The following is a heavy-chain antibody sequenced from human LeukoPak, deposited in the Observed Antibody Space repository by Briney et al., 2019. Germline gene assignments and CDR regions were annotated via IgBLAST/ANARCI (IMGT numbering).Heavy chain of an antibody. D-gene: IGHD3-22*01. CDR2: ISGSGGST. V-gene: IGHV3-23*01. CDR3: AKYDRITMIVVAAKTGFDY. J-gene: IGHJ4*02. Sequence: GGSLRLSCAASGFTFSSYAMSWVRQAPGKGLEWVSAISGSGGSTYYADSVKGRFTISKDNSKNTLYLQMNSLRAEDTAVYYCAKYDRITMIVVAAKTGFDYWGQGTLVTVSS. CDR1: GFTFSSYA.